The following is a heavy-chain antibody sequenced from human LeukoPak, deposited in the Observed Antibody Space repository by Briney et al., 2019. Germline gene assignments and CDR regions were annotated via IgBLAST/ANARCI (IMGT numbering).Heavy chain of an antibody. CDR1: GYTFTISD. Sequence: AASVTVSFKASGYTFTISDINWMRQATGQGHERKGWMNPNSGNTGYTQKFQGRVTMTRNTSISTVYMVLSSLRSEDTAVYYCARGSRGITMVRGVILYYYYGMDVWGQGTTVTVSS. CDR3: ARGSRGITMVRGVILYYYYGMDV. D-gene: IGHD3-10*01. V-gene: IGHV1-8*01. CDR2: MNPNSGNT. J-gene: IGHJ6*02.